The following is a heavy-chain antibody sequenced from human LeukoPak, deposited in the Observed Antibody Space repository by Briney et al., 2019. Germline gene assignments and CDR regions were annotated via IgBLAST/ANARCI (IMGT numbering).Heavy chain of an antibody. V-gene: IGHV3-7*03. CDR1: GFIFSSSW. J-gene: IGHJ4*02. CDR2: IKTDGSEK. D-gene: IGHD2/OR15-2a*01. CDR3: AKDSSNAFGFDY. Sequence: HPGGSLRLSCAASGFIFSSSWMSWVRQAPGKGLEWVANIKTDGSEKQYVDSVKGRFTISRDNAKNSLYLQMNSLRAEDTALYYCAKDSSNAFGFDYWGQGTLVTVSS.